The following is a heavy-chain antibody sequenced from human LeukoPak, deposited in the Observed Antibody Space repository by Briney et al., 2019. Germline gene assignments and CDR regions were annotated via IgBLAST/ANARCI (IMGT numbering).Heavy chain of an antibody. J-gene: IGHJ4*02. D-gene: IGHD4-11*01. CDR3: ARVFHDYSNYVFDY. CDR2: IYTSGST. V-gene: IGHV4-61*02. Sequence: SETLSLTCTVSGGSISSSSYYWGWIRQPPGKGLEWIGRIYTSGSTNYNPSLKSRVTISVATSKNQFSLKLSSVTAADTAVYYCARVFHDYSNYVFDYWGQGTLVTVSS. CDR1: GGSISSSSYY.